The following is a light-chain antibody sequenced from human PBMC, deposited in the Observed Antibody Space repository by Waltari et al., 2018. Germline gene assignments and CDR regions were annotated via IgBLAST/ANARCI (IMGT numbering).Light chain of an antibody. CDR3: QQYNHYPWT. CDR1: QSISDW. V-gene: IGKV1-5*03. J-gene: IGKJ1*01. CDR2: KTS. Sequence: IQMTQSPSTLSASVGDRVTITCRASQSISDWLAWYQQKPGKAPKLLMYKTSTLQGGVPSRFSGSGSDTEFTLTISSLQPDDFATYYCQQYNHYPWTFGPGTKVEVK.